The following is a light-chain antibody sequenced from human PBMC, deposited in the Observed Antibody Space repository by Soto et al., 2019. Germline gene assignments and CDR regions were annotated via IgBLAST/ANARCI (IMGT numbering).Light chain of an antibody. Sequence: DIQMTQSPPSVSASVGDRVTITCQASQDIRHFLNWYQQKPGEAPNLLIYDASTLQAGVPSRFTGSGSGTIFTFTITRLQPEDVATYHCQQYDVIPVFGPGTKVQLK. CDR2: DAS. J-gene: IGKJ3*01. V-gene: IGKV1-33*01. CDR1: QDIRHF. CDR3: QQYDVIPV.